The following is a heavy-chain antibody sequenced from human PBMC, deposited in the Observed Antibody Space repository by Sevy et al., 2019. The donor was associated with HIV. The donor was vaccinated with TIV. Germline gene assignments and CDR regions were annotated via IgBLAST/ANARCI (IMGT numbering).Heavy chain of an antibody. CDR2: ISGSGGST. V-gene: IGHV3-23*01. J-gene: IGHJ4*02. D-gene: IGHD6-13*01. CDR3: AREREADHSSWDFDF. Sequence: GGSLRLSCAASGFTFSSYAMSWVRQAPGKGLEWVSAISGSGGSTYYADSVKGRFTISGDDSKIMVYLQMNSLRADDTALYYCAREREADHSSWDFDFWGQGTLVTVSS. CDR1: GFTFSSYA.